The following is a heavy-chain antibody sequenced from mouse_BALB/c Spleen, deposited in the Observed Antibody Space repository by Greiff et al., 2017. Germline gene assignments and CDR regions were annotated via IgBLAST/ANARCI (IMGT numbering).Heavy chain of an antibody. CDR1: GFTFSSYA. D-gene: IGHD6-5*01. V-gene: IGHV5-9-3*01. CDR3: ASLSSMDY. CDR2: ISSGGSYT. Sequence: EVQRVESGGGLVKPGGSLKLSCAASGFTFSSYAMSWVRQTPEKRLEWVATISSGGSYTYYPDSVKGRFTISRDNAKNTLYLQMSSLRSEDTAMYYCASLSSMDYWGQGTSVTVSS. J-gene: IGHJ4*01.